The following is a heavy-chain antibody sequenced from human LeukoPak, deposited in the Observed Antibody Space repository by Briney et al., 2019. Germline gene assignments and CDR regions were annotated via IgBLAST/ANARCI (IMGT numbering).Heavy chain of an antibody. D-gene: IGHD1-26*01. V-gene: IGHV3-23*01. CDR1: GLTFSSYA. CDR3: TLRVGATRGYYYYGMDV. J-gene: IGHJ6*02. Sequence: GGSLRLSCAASGLTFSSYAMSWVRQAPGKGLEWVSAITGSGASTYYADSVKGRFTISRDNSKNTLYLQMNSLRAEDTAVYYCTLRVGATRGYYYYGMDVWGQGTTVTVSS. CDR2: ITGSGAST.